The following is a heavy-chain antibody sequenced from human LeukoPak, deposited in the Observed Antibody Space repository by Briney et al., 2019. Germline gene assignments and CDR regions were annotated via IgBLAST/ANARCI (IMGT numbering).Heavy chain of an antibody. Sequence: PGGSLRLSCAASGFTFSSYAMSWVRQAPGKGLEWVSGISGSGGSTYYADSVKGRFTISRDNSKNRLYLQMNSLRAEDTAVYYCAKRPRGNYLDPFDYWGQGTLDTVSS. V-gene: IGHV3-23*01. CDR1: GFTFSSYA. J-gene: IGHJ4*02. CDR2: ISGSGGST. CDR3: AKRPRGNYLDPFDY. D-gene: IGHD3-10*01.